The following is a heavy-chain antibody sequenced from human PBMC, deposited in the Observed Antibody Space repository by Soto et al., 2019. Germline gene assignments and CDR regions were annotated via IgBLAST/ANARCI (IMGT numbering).Heavy chain of an antibody. D-gene: IGHD6-19*01. V-gene: IGHV3-30*18. J-gene: IGHJ4*02. CDR3: AKISRSYSSGWYLGYFDY. Sequence: PGGSLILSCGASGFTFGSYRVHWVRQAPGKGLEWVAVISYDGSNKYYADSVKGRFTISRDNSKNTLYLQMNSLRAEDTAVYYCAKISRSYSSGWYLGYFDYWGQGTLVTVSS. CDR1: GFTFGSYR. CDR2: ISYDGSNK.